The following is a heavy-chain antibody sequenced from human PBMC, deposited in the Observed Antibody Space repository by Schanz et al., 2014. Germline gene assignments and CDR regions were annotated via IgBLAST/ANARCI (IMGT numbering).Heavy chain of an antibody. CDR2: ISNSGYTI. V-gene: IGHV3-11*01. Sequence: QVQLVESGGGLVKPGGSLRLSCAASGFTFSDYYMNWIRQAPGKGLEWVSYISNSGYTIYYADSVKGRFTISRDNAKNSLYLQRNSLRAEDPAVYYWARAPPPYSSSPYYWYYGMDVWGQGTTVTVSS. J-gene: IGHJ6*02. D-gene: IGHD6-6*01. CDR3: ARAPPPYSSSPYYWYYGMDV. CDR1: GFTFSDYY.